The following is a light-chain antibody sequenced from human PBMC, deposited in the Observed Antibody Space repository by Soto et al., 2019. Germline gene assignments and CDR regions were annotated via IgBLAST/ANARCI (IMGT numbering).Light chain of an antibody. V-gene: IGLV2-11*01. CDR1: SSDVGGFNY. CDR3: FSYAGMYSYV. CDR2: DVS. Sequence: QSALTQPRSVSGSPGQSVTISCTGTSSDVGGFNYVSWYQQHPGKVPKLMTYDVSKRPSGVPDRFSGSKSGNTASLTISGLQAEDEADYYCFSYAGMYSYVFGTGTKVTVL. J-gene: IGLJ1*01.